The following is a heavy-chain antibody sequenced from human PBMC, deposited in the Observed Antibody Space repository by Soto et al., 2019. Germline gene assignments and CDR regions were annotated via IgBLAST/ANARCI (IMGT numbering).Heavy chain of an antibody. J-gene: IGHJ6*02. D-gene: IGHD3-3*01. CDR3: ARDFATIFGVVIGYYYYGMDV. CDR1: GGTFSSYA. CDR2: IIPIFGTA. Sequence: WASVKVSCKASGGTFSSYAISWVRQAPGQGLEWMGGIIPIFGTANYAQKFQGRVTITADKSTSTAYMELSSLRSEDTAVYYCARDFATIFGVVIGYYYYGMDVWGQGTTVTVSS. V-gene: IGHV1-69*06.